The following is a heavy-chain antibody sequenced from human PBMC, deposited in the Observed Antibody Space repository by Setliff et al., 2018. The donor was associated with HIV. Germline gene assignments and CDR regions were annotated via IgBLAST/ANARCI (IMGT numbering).Heavy chain of an antibody. D-gene: IGHD5-12*01. V-gene: IGHV3-48*04. CDR1: GFTFSTYS. Sequence: GGSLRLSCAASGFTFSTYSMNWVRQAPGKGLEWVSYISSSSATIKYADSVKGRFTISRDNAKNSLYLQMNSLRVEDTAVYYCARDEDGYNHFDFWGQGTLVTVSS. CDR3: ARDEDGYNHFDF. CDR2: ISSSSATI. J-gene: IGHJ4*02.